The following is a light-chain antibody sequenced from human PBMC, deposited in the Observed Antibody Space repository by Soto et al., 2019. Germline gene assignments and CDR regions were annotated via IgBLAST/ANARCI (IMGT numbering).Light chain of an antibody. CDR1: QSVNHI. V-gene: IGKV3-15*01. CDR3: QQDNKWPLP. Sequence: EIVIPPAPGTPSVSPGERATLSCTASQSVNHIVAWYQQKTGHTPRLLISRASIGATGPPARFSGSGSGSDFNLTLSSLLSEGFAVYYGQQDNKWPLPFGPGTKGDIK. CDR2: RAS. J-gene: IGKJ3*01.